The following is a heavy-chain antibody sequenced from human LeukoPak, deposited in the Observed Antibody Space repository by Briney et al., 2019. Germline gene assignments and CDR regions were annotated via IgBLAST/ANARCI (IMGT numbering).Heavy chain of an antibody. CDR2: ITDSGENT. CDR1: GFTLSGFA. Sequence: GGSLRLPCTASGFTLSGFAMSWVRQSPGKGLEWVSGITDSGENTYYADSVKGRFTISRDNSNNMVFLQMNSLRVEDMAKYYCVKAAGGTYYRIFDSWGQGILVTVSS. J-gene: IGHJ4*02. CDR3: VKAAGGTYYRIFDS. D-gene: IGHD1-26*01. V-gene: IGHV3-23*01.